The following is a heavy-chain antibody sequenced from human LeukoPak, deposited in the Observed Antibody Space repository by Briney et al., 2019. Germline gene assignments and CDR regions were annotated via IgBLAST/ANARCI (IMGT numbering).Heavy chain of an antibody. Sequence: GGSLRLSCAASGFTISTYGMHWVRQAPGKGLEWVSYISHSGSNMYHADSVKGRFTISRDNAKNSLHLQMNSLRAEDTAVYYCARDGIAAAFDYWGQGTLVTVSS. V-gene: IGHV3-48*04. D-gene: IGHD6-13*01. CDR3: ARDGIAAAFDY. J-gene: IGHJ4*02. CDR1: GFTISTYG. CDR2: ISHSGSNM.